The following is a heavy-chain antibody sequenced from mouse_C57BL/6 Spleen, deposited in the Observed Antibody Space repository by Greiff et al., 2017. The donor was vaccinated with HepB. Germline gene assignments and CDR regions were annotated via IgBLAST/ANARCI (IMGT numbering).Heavy chain of an antibody. CDR2: IDPENGDN. CDR3: TENDRAY. CDR1: GFNIKDDY. Sequence: EVHLVESGAELVRPGASVKLSCTASGFNIKDDYMHWVKQRPEQGLEWIGWIDPENGDNEYASKFQGKATITADTSSNTAYLQLSCLTSAVTAVYCCTENDRAYWGQGTLVTVSA. D-gene: IGHD2-14*01. V-gene: IGHV14-4*01. J-gene: IGHJ3*01.